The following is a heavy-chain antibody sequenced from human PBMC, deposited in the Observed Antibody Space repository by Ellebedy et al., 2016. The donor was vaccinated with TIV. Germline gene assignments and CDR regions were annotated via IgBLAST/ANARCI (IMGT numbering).Heavy chain of an antibody. V-gene: IGHV4-59*01. D-gene: IGHD6-19*01. CDR2: IYYSGTT. Sequence: MPGGSLRLSCTVSGGPIDSYYWTWIRQPPGQGLEWFGYIYYSGTTNYSPSLQSRVTISVDTSKRQFSLKLSSVTAADTAVYYRAGAVAGILHWGQGTLVTVSS. CDR3: AGAVAGILH. CDR1: GGPIDSYY. J-gene: IGHJ4*02.